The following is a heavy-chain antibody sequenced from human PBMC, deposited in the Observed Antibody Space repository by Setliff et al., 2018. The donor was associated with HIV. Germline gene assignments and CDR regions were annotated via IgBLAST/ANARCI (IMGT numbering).Heavy chain of an antibody. CDR3: ARNFGLSPSGKYYYYYGMDI. Sequence: ASVKVSCKASGYTFTGHYLHWVQQAPGQGLEWLGWVNPNSGDAIYAQNFQSRVTMTRDTSINAAYMELRGLRSDDTAVYYCARNFGLSPSGKYYYYYGMDIWGQGTTVTVSS. J-gene: IGHJ6*02. CDR1: GYTFTGHY. V-gene: IGHV1-2*02. D-gene: IGHD3-10*01. CDR2: VNPNSGDA.